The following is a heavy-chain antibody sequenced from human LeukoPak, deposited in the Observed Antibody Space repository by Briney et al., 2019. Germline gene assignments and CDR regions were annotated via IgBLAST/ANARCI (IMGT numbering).Heavy chain of an antibody. Sequence: SQTLSLTCTVSGGSISSGGYYWSWIRQHPGKGLEWIGYIYYSGGTYYNPSLKSRVTISVDTSKNQFSLKLSSVTAADTAVYYCARSRNYYDSRGANYFDYWGQGTLVTVSS. CDR1: GGSISSGGYY. V-gene: IGHV4-31*03. CDR2: IYYSGGT. J-gene: IGHJ4*02. CDR3: ARSRNYYDSRGANYFDY. D-gene: IGHD3-22*01.